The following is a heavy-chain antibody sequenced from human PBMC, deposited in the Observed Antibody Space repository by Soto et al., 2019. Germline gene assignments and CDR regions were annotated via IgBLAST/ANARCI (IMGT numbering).Heavy chain of an antibody. V-gene: IGHV4-39*01. CDR2: IYYSGTT. CDR1: GDSIIGIYH. Sequence: SETLSLTCAVSGDSIIGIYHWGWIRQPPGKGLEWIGSIYYSGTTYYNASLKSRVTMSVDTSKNQFSLKLTSVTAADTAMYYCARHKDSTGYRPFDYWGHGTLVTVSS. J-gene: IGHJ4*01. D-gene: IGHD3-22*01. CDR3: ARHKDSTGYRPFDY.